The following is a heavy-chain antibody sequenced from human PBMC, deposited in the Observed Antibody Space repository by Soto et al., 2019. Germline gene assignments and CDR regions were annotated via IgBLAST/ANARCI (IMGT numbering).Heavy chain of an antibody. CDR2: IYYSGST. V-gene: IGHV4-59*12. J-gene: IGHJ6*02. CDR3: AASCVGCGGFHYYGMDV. D-gene: IGHD2-21*01. CDR1: GGSISSYY. Sequence: PSETLSLTCTVSGGSISSYYWSWIRQPPGKGLEWIGYIYYSGSTNYNPSLKSRVTISVDTSKNQFSLKLSSVTAADTAVYYCAASCVGCGGFHYYGMDVWGQGTTVTVSS.